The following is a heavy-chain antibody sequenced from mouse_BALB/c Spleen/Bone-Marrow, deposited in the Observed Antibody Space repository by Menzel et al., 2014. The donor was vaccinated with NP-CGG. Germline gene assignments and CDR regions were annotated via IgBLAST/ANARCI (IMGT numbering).Heavy chain of an antibody. J-gene: IGHJ3*01. CDR2: IDPANGNT. Sequence: EVKLVESGAELVKPGASVKLSCTASGFNFKDTYMHWVKQRPEQGLEWIGRIDPANGNTKYDPKFQGKATITADTSSNTAYLQLSSLTAEDTAVYYCASYYCGSSSFAYWGQGTLVTVSA. D-gene: IGHD1-1*01. CDR1: GFNFKDTY. V-gene: IGHV14-3*02. CDR3: ASYYCGSSSFAY.